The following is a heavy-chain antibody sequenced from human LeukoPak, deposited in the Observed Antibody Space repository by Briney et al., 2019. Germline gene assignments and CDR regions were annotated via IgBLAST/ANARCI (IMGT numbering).Heavy chain of an antibody. J-gene: IGHJ3*02. CDR3: ARVGGGYDYYAFDI. V-gene: IGHV4-30-2*01. CDR1: GGSISSGGYY. Sequence: ASETLSLTCTVSGGSISSGGYYWSWIRQPPGKGLEWIGYIYHSGSTYYNPSLKSRVTISVDRSKNQFSLKLSSVTAADTAVYYCARVGGGYDYYAFDIWGQGTMVTVSS. CDR2: IYHSGST. D-gene: IGHD5-12*01.